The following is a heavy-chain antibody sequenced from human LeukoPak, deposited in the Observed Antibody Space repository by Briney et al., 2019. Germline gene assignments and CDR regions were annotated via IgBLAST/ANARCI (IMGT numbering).Heavy chain of an antibody. CDR1: GFIFSSYG. D-gene: IGHD3-9*01. V-gene: IGHV3-33*01. Sequence: GGSLRLSCAASGFIFSSYGMHWVRQAPGKGLEWVAVIWSDASNTYYVDSVKGRFTISRDNSKNTLFLQMNSLRAEDTAVYYCTRTYSIRYFDTWGQGTLVTVSS. J-gene: IGHJ4*02. CDR2: IWSDASNT. CDR3: TRTYSIRYFDT.